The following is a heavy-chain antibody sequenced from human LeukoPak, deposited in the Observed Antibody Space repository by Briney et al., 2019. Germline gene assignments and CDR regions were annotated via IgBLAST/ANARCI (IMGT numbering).Heavy chain of an antibody. Sequence: GASVRVSCTASGGTFSSYAISWVRQAPGQGLEWMGGFDPEDGETIYAQKFQGRVTMTEDTSTDTAYMELSSLRSEDTAVYYCATDSSRYCSGGSCRDYWGQGTLVTVSS. V-gene: IGHV1-24*01. J-gene: IGHJ4*02. CDR3: ATDSSRYCSGGSCRDY. CDR2: FDPEDGET. D-gene: IGHD2-15*01. CDR1: GGTFSSYA.